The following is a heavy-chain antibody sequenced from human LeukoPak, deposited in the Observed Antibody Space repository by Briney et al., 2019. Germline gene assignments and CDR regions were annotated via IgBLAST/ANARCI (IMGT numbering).Heavy chain of an antibody. CDR2: FDPEDGET. CDR3: ATGSKDY. CDR1: GFTFSTYS. V-gene: IGHV1-24*01. J-gene: IGHJ4*02. Sequence: GGSLRLSCAASGFTFSTYSMNWVRQAPGKGLEWMGGFDPEDGETIYAQKFQGRVTMTEDTSTDTAYMELSSLRSEDTAVYYCATGSKDYWGQGTLVTVSS.